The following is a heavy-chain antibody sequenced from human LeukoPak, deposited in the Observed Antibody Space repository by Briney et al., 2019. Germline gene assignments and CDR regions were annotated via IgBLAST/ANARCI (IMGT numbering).Heavy chain of an antibody. CDR2: ISAYNGNT. Sequence: ASVKVSCKASGYTFTSYGISWVRRAPGQGLEWMGWISAYNGNTNYAQKLQGRVTMTTDTSTSTAYMELRSLRSDNTAVYYCAKKGYYDGSGYYMYYFDRWGQGTLVTVSS. V-gene: IGHV1-18*01. D-gene: IGHD3-22*01. CDR1: GYTFTSYG. CDR3: AKKGYYDGSGYYMYYFDR. J-gene: IGHJ4*02.